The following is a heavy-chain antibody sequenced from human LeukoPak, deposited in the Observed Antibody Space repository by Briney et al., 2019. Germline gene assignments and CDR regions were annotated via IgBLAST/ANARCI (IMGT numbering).Heavy chain of an antibody. D-gene: IGHD2-15*01. CDR2: ISYDGSNK. CDR1: GFTLSSYA. CDR3: ARVGSCSGGSCYYYYYYGMDV. V-gene: IGHV3-30-3*01. Sequence: PGGSLRLSCAASGFTLSSYAMHWVRQAPGKGLEWVAVISYDGSNKYYADSVKGRFTISRDNSKNTLYLQMNSLRAEDTAVYYCARVGSCSGGSCYYYYYYGMDVWGQGTTVTVSS. J-gene: IGHJ6*02.